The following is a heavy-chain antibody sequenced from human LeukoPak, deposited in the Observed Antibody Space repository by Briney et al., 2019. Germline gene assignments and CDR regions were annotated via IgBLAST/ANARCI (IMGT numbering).Heavy chain of an antibody. CDR3: ARDHRYSGYDSDAFDI. V-gene: IGHV3-30*04. D-gene: IGHD5-12*01. CDR2: ISYDGSNK. CDR1: GFTFSSYA. Sequence: GGSLRLSCAASGFTFSSYAMHWVRQAPGKGLEWVAVISYDGSNKYYADSVKGRFTISRDNSKNTLYLQMNSLRAEDTAVYYCARDHRYSGYDSDAFDIWGQGTMVTVSS. J-gene: IGHJ3*02.